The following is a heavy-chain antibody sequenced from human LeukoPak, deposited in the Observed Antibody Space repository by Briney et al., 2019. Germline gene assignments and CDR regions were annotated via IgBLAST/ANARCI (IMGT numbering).Heavy chain of an antibody. Sequence: GGSLRLSCAASGFTFSSYGMHWVRQAPGKGLEWVAFIRYDGCNKYYADSVKGRFTISRDNSKNTLYLQMNSLRAEDTAVYYCAKDTHYYGSGSHFDYWGQGTLVTVSS. CDR2: IRYDGCNK. CDR1: GFTFSSYG. J-gene: IGHJ4*02. V-gene: IGHV3-30*02. CDR3: AKDTHYYGSGSHFDY. D-gene: IGHD3-10*01.